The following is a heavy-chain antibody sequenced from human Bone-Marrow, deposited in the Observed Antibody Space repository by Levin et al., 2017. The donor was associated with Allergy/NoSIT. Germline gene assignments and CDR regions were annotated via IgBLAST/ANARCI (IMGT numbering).Heavy chain of an antibody. Sequence: SQTLSLTCTVSGVSITSGSYYWSWIRQPAGKGLEWIGHRYTSGNITYNPSLKSRVTISLDTSKNQFSLKLRSVTAADTAVYYCARVLQYSYYYTDVWGKGTMVTVSS. J-gene: IGHJ6*03. V-gene: IGHV4-61*09. CDR1: GVSITSGSYY. CDR3: ARVLQYSYYYTDV. D-gene: IGHD2-21*01. CDR2: RYTSGNI.